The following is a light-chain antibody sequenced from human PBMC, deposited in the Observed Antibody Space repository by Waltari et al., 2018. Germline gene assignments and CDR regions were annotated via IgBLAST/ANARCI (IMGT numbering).Light chain of an antibody. V-gene: IGLV1-51*02. J-gene: IGLJ3*02. Sequence: QSMLTQPPSVSAAPGQKVTISCSGSGSSIANNYVAWYKQIPGTAHKLLIYETNKRPSGIPDRFSGSKSGTSATLGITGLQTGDEADYYCGTWDSDLDAGVFGGGTKLTVL. CDR3: GTWDSDLDAGV. CDR1: GSSIANNY. CDR2: ETN.